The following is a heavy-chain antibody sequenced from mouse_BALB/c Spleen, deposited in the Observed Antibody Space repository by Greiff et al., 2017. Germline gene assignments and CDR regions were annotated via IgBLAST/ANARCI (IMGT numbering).Heavy chain of an antibody. CDR1: GFTFSSFG. CDR2: ISSGSSTI. J-gene: IGHJ3*01. CDR3: AREGELIFAY. Sequence: EVNLVESGGGLVQPGGSRKLSCAASGFTFSSFGMHWVRQAPEKGLEWVAYISSGSSTIYYADTVKGRFTISRDNPKNTLFLQMTSLRSEDTAMYYCAREGELIFAYWGQGTLVTVSA. V-gene: IGHV5-17*02.